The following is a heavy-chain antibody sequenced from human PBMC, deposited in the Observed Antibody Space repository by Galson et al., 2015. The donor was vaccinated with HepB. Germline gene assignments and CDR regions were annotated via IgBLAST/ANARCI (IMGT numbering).Heavy chain of an antibody. CDR3: AKGISGSYPDYYFDF. V-gene: IGHV3-23*01. Sequence: SLRLSCAASGFTFKNYPMTWVRQAPGKGLEWVSAISNSGCSTDYADSVKGRFTISRDNSKSTLSLQMSSLRAEDTAVYYCAKGISGSYPDYYFDFWGQGTLVTVSS. CDR2: ISNSGCST. CDR1: GFTFKNYP. D-gene: IGHD1-26*01. J-gene: IGHJ4*02.